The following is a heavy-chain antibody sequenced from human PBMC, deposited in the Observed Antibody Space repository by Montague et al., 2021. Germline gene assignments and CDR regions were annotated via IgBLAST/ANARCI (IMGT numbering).Heavy chain of an antibody. CDR2: ISYDGSNK. D-gene: IGHD1-26*01. CDR1: GFTFSSYA. J-gene: IGHJ3*02. V-gene: IGHV3-30*04. Sequence: SLRLSCAASGFTFSSYAMHWVRQAPGKGLEWVAVISYDGSNKYYADSAKGRFTISRDNSKNTLYLQMNSLRAEDTALFYCARDPRWEYDAFDIWGQGTMVTVSS. CDR3: ARDPRWEYDAFDI.